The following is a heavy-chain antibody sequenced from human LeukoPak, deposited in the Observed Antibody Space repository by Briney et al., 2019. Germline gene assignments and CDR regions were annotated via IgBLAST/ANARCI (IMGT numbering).Heavy chain of an antibody. CDR2: IHFSGST. J-gene: IGHJ4*02. CDR3: ARHASGIYYGL. D-gene: IGHD1-26*01. CDR1: GGSISSSSYY. Sequence: SETLSLTCTVSGGSISSSSYYWAWIRQPPGKGLESIGSIHFSGSTYYGPSLKSRVTISVHTSRNQFSLKLGSVTAADTAVYYCARHASGIYYGLWGQGTLVTVSS. V-gene: IGHV4-39*01.